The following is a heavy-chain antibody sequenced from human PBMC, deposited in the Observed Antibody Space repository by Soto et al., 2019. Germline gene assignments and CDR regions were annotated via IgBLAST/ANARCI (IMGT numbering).Heavy chain of an antibody. J-gene: IGHJ5*02. CDR3: ARSQDSSGYWNSWFDP. V-gene: IGHV1-69*01. CDR1: GGTFSTYT. Sequence: QVQLVQSGAEVKKPGSSVKVSCKSSGGTFSTYTLAWVRQAPGQGLEWVGGIIPIFGTANYPQKFKGRVTITADESTSTAYLELSSLRPEDTAVYYCARSQDSSGYWNSWFDPWGQGTLVTVSS. CDR2: IIPIFGTA. D-gene: IGHD3-22*01.